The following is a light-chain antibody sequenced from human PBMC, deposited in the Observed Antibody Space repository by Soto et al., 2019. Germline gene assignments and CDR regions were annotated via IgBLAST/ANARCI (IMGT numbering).Light chain of an antibody. CDR3: VEGPDWPPYS. J-gene: IGKJ2*01. CDR1: QSLAYSDGNTY. CDR2: KVT. Sequence: DVVMTQSPLSLPVTLGQPASISCRSSQSLAYSDGNTYLNWVQQRPGQSPRHLIYKVTNRDSRVTDRFTGTGSRTDFTLKFSRVAAKDVGLYYCVEGPDWPPYSFDQGTKLVIK. V-gene: IGKV2-30*01.